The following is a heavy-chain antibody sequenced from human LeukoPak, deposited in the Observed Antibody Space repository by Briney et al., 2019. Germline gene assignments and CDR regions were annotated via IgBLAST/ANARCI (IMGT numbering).Heavy chain of an antibody. Sequence: GGSLRLSCAASGFTFSSYAMHWVRQAPGKGLEWVSYISSSSSTIYYADSVKGRFTISRDNAKNSLYLQMNSLRAEDTAVFYCARDILRGAAIFDAFDIWGQGTMVTVSS. V-gene: IGHV3-48*04. CDR1: GFTFSSYA. D-gene: IGHD1-26*01. J-gene: IGHJ3*02. CDR3: ARDILRGAAIFDAFDI. CDR2: ISSSSSTI.